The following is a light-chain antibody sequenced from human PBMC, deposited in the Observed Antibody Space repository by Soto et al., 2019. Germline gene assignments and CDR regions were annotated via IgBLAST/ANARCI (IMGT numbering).Light chain of an antibody. CDR3: QHYNSYSGT. Sequence: DIQMTQCPSTLSASVGDRVTITCRASQSISSWLAWYQQKPGKAPKLLIYKASSLESGVPSRFSGSESGTEFTLTISSLQPDDFATYYCQHYNSYSGTFGQGTKV. CDR2: KAS. V-gene: IGKV1-5*03. CDR1: QSISSW. J-gene: IGKJ1*01.